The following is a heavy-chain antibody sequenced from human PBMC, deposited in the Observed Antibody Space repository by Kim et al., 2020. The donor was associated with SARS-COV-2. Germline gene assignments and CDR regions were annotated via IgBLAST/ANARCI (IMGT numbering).Heavy chain of an antibody. CDR2: IRSKPNNYAT. CDR1: GFTFSASA. Sequence: GGSLRLSCAASGFTFSASAMHWARQASGKGLEWVGRIRSKPNNYATSYAASVTGRFTISRDDSTNTVYLQMDSLQTDDTAGYFCSRHSGKHGDRGFDNWGQGTLGTVSS. CDR3: SRHSGKHGDRGFDN. J-gene: IGHJ4*02. V-gene: IGHV3-73*01. D-gene: IGHD4-17*01.